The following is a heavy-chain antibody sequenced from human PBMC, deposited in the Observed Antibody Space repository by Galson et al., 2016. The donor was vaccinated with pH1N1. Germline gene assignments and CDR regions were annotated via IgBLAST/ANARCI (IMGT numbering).Heavy chain of an antibody. CDR1: GYSFTSYW. CDR3: ARPRGSDFDS. V-gene: IGHV5-51*03. CDR2: IFPGDSDT. Sequence: QSGAEVKKPGESLRISCQGSGYSFTSYWIAWVRQMPGKGLEWMGIIFPGDSDTRYSPSFQGQVTISADKSINTAYLQWSSLKASDTAIYYCARPRGSDFDSWGQGTLVTVST. J-gene: IGHJ4*02. D-gene: IGHD3-16*01.